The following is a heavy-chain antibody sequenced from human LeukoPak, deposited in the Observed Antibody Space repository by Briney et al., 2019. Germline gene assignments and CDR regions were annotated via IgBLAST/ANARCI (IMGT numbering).Heavy chain of an antibody. CDR3: ARVPLHYYDSSGYRGDAFDI. Sequence: PSETLSLTCTVSGGSVSSYYWSWIRQPPGKGLEWIGYIYYSGSTNYNPSLKSRVTISVDTSKNQFSLKLSSVTAADTAVYYCARVPLHYYDSSGYRGDAFDIWGQGTMVTVSS. D-gene: IGHD3-22*01. V-gene: IGHV4-59*02. CDR1: GGSVSSYY. CDR2: IYYSGST. J-gene: IGHJ3*02.